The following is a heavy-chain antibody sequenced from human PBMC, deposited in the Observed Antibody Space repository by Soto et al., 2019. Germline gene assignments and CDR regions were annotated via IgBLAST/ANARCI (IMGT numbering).Heavy chain of an antibody. CDR3: ARVRTGYFDY. CDR2: IYYNGNT. CDR1: GGAINDHY. V-gene: IGHV4-59*11. D-gene: IGHD3-9*01. Sequence: SEPLSLTCTLSGGAINDHYWSFIRQPPGKGLEWIGYIYYNGNTNYNPSLESRVTISVDRSRNQFSLRLTSLTAADTAVYYCARVRTGYFDYWGRGALVTVSS. J-gene: IGHJ4*02.